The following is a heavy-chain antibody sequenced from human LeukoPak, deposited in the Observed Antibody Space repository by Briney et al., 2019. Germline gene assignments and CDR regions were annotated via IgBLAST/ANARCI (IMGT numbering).Heavy chain of an antibody. V-gene: IGHV3-9*01. J-gene: IGHJ4*02. D-gene: IGHD3-22*01. Sequence: GRSLRLSCAASGFTFSSYGMHWVRQAPGKGLEWVSGISWNSGSIGYADSVKGRFTISRDNAKNSLFLQMNSLRGEDTAFYYCAKAYYYDSSGYIDYWGQGTMVTVSS. CDR1: GFTFSSYG. CDR3: AKAYYYDSSGYIDY. CDR2: ISWNSGSI.